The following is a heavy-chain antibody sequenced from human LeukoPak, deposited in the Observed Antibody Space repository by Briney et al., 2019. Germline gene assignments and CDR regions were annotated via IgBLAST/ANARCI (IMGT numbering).Heavy chain of an antibody. CDR3: AKNSGFFDY. D-gene: IGHD3-22*01. CDR2: ISASDTST. Sequence: GGSLRLSCAASGFTFSSYAMTWVRQAAGKGLEWVSSISASDTSTYYADSVKGRFTISRDNSKNTLCLQMNSLRAEDTAVYYCAKNSGFFDYWGQGTLVTASS. V-gene: IGHV3-23*01. J-gene: IGHJ4*02. CDR1: GFTFSSYA.